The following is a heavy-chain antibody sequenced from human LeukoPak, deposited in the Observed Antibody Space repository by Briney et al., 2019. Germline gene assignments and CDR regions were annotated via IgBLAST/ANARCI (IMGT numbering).Heavy chain of an antibody. Sequence: GESLKISCQGSGASFNRYWVAWVRQMPGKGLEWMGIIYPGDSDTRYSPSFQGQVTISADKSISTAYLQWSSLKASDTAMYYCARLGPDYGDYVFDPWGQGTLVTVSS. CDR2: IYPGDSDT. V-gene: IGHV5-51*01. CDR1: GASFNRYW. J-gene: IGHJ5*02. D-gene: IGHD4-17*01. CDR3: ARLGPDYGDYVFDP.